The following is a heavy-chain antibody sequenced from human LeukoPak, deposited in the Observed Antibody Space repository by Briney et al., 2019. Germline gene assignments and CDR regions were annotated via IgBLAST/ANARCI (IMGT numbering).Heavy chain of an antibody. Sequence: GGSLRLSCAASGFTFRSYGMHWVRQAPGKGLEWVSAISGSGGSTYYADSVKGRFTISRDNSKNSLFLQMNSLRAKDTAVYYCANQHMDYFDYWGQGTLVTVSS. CDR2: ISGSGGST. J-gene: IGHJ4*02. CDR1: GFTFRSYG. D-gene: IGHD2-21*01. V-gene: IGHV3-23*01. CDR3: ANQHMDYFDY.